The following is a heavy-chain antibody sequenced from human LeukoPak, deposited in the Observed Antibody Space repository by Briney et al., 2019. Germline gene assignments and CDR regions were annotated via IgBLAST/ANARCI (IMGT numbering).Heavy chain of an antibody. CDR3: AGGAGATTYF. Sequence: GSLRLSCAASGFTFSSFAMHWVRQPPGKGLEWIGVIYYGGSTYYHPSLKSRVTISMDTSKSQFSLRLTSVTAADTAVYYCAGGAGATTYFWGQGTLVTVSS. CDR1: GFTFSSFA. D-gene: IGHD1-26*01. V-gene: IGHV4-59*12. CDR2: IYYGGST. J-gene: IGHJ4*02.